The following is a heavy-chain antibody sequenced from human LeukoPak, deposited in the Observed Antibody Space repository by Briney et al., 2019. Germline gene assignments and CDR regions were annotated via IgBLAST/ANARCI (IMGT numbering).Heavy chain of an antibody. Sequence: GGSLRLSCAASGFTFSSYYMYWVRQAPGKGLEWVSSISTSSSYIYSADSVKGRFTISRDNAKNSLFLQMNNLRAEDTATHCCARDRSAYNNGGGELGHWGQGTLVTVSS. CDR1: GFTFSSYY. CDR3: ARDRSAYNNGGGELGH. J-gene: IGHJ1*01. CDR2: ISTSSSYI. D-gene: IGHD3-10*01. V-gene: IGHV3-21*06.